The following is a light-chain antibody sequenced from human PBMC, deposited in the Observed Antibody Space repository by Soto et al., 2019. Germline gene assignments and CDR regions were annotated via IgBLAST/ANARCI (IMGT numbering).Light chain of an antibody. Sequence: EIVMTQSPATLSVSPGERATLSCRASQSVSNHLAWYQQKRGQAPRLLIYGASTRATGIPARFSGSGSGTEFTLTISSLQAEDFAVYYCQQYDTWPPWTFGQGTKVDIK. CDR1: QSVSNH. CDR3: QQYDTWPPWT. CDR2: GAS. J-gene: IGKJ1*01. V-gene: IGKV3-15*01.